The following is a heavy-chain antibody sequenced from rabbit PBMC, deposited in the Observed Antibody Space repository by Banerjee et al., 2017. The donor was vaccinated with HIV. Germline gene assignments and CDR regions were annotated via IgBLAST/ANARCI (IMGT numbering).Heavy chain of an antibody. CDR3: ARDTANDGGYFFVL. Sequence: QEQLVESGGGLVQPEGSLTLTCKASGFDFSSNAMCWVRQAPGKGPEWIACIDGVSSGRTYYANWAKGRFTISKTSSTTVTLQMTSLTAADTATYFCARDTANDGGYFFVLWGQGTLVTVS. J-gene: IGHJ4*01. D-gene: IGHD2-1*01. V-gene: IGHV1S45*01. CDR2: IDGVSSGRT. CDR1: GFDFSSNA.